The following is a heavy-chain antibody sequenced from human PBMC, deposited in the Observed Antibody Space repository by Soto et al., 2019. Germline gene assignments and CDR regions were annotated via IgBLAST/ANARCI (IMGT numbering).Heavy chain of an antibody. CDR2: ISPYDGNK. V-gene: IGHV1-46*01. J-gene: IGHJ6*02. Sequence: QVQLVQSGAEVKKPGASVKVSCKASGFTFTNYFFHWVRQAPRQGLEWMGIISPYDGNKNYQQSLQGRITMTSDTSTSTVYMELRILRSEDTAVYLCARGDGRGSTGFYYYYGMDVWGHGTMITVSS. CDR3: ARGDGRGSTGFYYYYGMDV. CDR1: GFTFTNYF. D-gene: IGHD1-26*01.